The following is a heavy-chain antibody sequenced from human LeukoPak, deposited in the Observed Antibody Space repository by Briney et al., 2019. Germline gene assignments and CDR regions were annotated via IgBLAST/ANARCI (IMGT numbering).Heavy chain of an antibody. Sequence: GGSLRLSCAASGFTVSSNYMNWVRQAPGKGLEWVSVIYSGGSTYYADSVKGRFTISRDNSKNTLYLQMNSLRAEDTAVYYCARQDGSYYYYGMDVWGQGPRSPSP. CDR3: ARQDGSYYYYGMDV. CDR1: GFTVSSNY. CDR2: IYSGGST. J-gene: IGHJ6*02. D-gene: IGHD1-26*01. V-gene: IGHV3-53*01.